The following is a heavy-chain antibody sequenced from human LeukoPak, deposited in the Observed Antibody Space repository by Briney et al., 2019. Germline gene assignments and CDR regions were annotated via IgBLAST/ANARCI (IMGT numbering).Heavy chain of an antibody. CDR3: GRSRRINASLYYYMDV. CDR1: GFTFSSYA. J-gene: IGHJ6*03. V-gene: IGHV3-23*01. CDR2: IRSTGDST. Sequence: PGGSLRLSCAASGFTFSSYAITWARQAPGKGLEWVSSIRSTGDSTFYADSVKGRFTISRDNSKNTVYLLMNSLRTEDTAVYYCGRSRRINASLYYYMDVWGKGTTVTVSS. D-gene: IGHD2-15*01.